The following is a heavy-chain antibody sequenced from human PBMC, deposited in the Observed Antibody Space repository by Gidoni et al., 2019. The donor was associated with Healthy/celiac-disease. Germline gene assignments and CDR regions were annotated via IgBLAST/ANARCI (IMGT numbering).Heavy chain of an antibody. CDR1: GFTFRSYA. J-gene: IGHJ5*02. CDR2: ISGSGGST. CDR3: AKGVTVAPYNWFDP. Sequence: EVQLLESGGGLVQPGGSLRLSCAASGFTFRSYAMGWVRQAPGKGLEWVSAISGSGGSTYYADSVKGRFTISRDNSKNTLYLQMNSLRAEDTAVYYCAKGVTVAPYNWFDPWGQGTLVTVSS. D-gene: IGHD4-17*01. V-gene: IGHV3-23*01.